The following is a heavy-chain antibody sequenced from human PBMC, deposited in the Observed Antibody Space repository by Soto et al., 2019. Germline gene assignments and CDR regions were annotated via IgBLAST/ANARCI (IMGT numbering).Heavy chain of an antibody. Sequence: QVQLQQWGAGLLKPSETLSLTCAVYGGSFSGYYWSWIRQPPGKGLEWIGEINHSGSTNYNPSLNSRVTISVDTSTNQFSLKLSSVTAADTAVYYCASFKADCGGDCYSGVGYWGQGTLVTVSS. CDR1: GGSFSGYY. CDR3: ASFKADCGGDCYSGVGY. CDR2: INHSGST. D-gene: IGHD2-21*02. J-gene: IGHJ4*02. V-gene: IGHV4-34*01.